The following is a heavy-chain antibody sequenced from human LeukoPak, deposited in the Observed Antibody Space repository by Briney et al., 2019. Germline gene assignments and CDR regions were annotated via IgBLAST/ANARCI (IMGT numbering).Heavy chain of an antibody. V-gene: IGHV3-30*02. J-gene: IGHJ6*03. CDR1: GFTFSSYG. D-gene: IGHD4-11*01. CDR3: AKDTGYDDYSTYKSHSSYYMDV. Sequence: GGSLRLSCAASGFTFSSYGMHWVRQAPGKGLEWVAFIRYDGSNKYYADSVKGRFTISRDNSKNTLYLQMNSLRAEDTAVYYCAKDTGYDDYSTYKSHSSYYMDVWGKGTTVTVSS. CDR2: IRYDGSNK.